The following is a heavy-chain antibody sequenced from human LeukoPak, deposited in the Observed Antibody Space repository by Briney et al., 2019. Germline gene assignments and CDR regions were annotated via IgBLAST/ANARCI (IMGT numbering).Heavy chain of an antibody. D-gene: IGHD5-18*01. J-gene: IGHJ4*02. V-gene: IGHV3-21*01. CDR3: ARGIDLDTFFDY. CDR1: GFTFNSYS. CDR2: ISSSSSYR. Sequence: GGSLRLSCAASGFTFNSYSMNWVRQAPGKGLEWVSCISSSSSYRYYADSVKGRFTISRDNAKNSLYLQMNSLRAEDTAVYYCARGIDLDTFFDYWGQGTLVTVSS.